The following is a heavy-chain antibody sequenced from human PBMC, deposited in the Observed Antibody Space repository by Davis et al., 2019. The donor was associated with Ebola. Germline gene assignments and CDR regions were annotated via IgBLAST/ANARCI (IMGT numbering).Heavy chain of an antibody. J-gene: IGHJ5*02. Sequence: PSETLSLTCTVSGGSISSYYCSWIRQPPGKGLEWIGYIYYSGSTNYNPSLKSRVTISVDTSKNQFSLKLSSVTAADTAVYYCARDLGHYGWFDPWGQGTLVTVSS. CDR3: ARDLGHYGWFDP. CDR1: GGSISSYY. CDR2: IYYSGST. V-gene: IGHV4-59*01. D-gene: IGHD4-17*01.